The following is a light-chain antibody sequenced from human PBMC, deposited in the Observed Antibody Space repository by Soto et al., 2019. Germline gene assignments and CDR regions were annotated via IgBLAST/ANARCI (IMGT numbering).Light chain of an antibody. CDR2: DNN. Sequence: QSVLTQPPSVSAAPGQKVTISCSGNRYNIGNNYVSWYQQLPGTAPKLLIYDNNKRPSGIPDRFSGSKSGTSATLGITGLQTGDEADYYCGTWDSGLSAGGVFGGGTKVTVL. CDR3: GTWDSGLSAGGV. V-gene: IGLV1-51*01. J-gene: IGLJ2*01. CDR1: RYNIGNNY.